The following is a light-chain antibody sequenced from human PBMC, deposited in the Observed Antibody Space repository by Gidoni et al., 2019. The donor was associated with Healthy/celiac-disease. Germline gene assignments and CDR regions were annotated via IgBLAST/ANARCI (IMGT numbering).Light chain of an antibody. Sequence: DIQMTQSPSTLSASVGDRVTITCRASQSISSWLAWYQQKPGKAPKLLIYDASSWESGVPSRFSGSGYGTEFTLTISSLQPDDFATYYCQQYNSYWTFGQGTKVEIK. CDR1: QSISSW. CDR3: QQYNSYWT. CDR2: DAS. V-gene: IGKV1-5*01. J-gene: IGKJ1*01.